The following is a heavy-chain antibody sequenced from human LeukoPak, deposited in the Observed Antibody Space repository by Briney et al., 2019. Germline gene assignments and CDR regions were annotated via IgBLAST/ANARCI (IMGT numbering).Heavy chain of an antibody. J-gene: IGHJ6*04. Sequence: SETLSLTCTVSGGSIRSDDYYWSWIRQPPGKGLEWIGYITYSGSTDYSPSLKSRVSISVDTSKNQFSLKLSSVTAADTAVYYCARGRIVVVPAAISLMDVWGKGTTVTVSS. D-gene: IGHD2-2*01. CDR3: ARGRIVVVPAAISLMDV. CDR2: ITYSGST. CDR1: GGSIRSDDYY. V-gene: IGHV4-30-4*01.